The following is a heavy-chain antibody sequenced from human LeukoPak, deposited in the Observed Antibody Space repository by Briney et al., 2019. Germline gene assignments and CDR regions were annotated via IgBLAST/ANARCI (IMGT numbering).Heavy chain of an antibody. D-gene: IGHD3-16*01. CDR2: VYYSGGA. J-gene: IGHJ3*02. CDR1: GDSFSSYY. Sequence: SETLSLTCSVSGDSFSSYYWHWIRQPPGKGLERIGNVYYSGGASYNPSLKSRLTISVASSKYQFSLKLDSVTAADTAIYYCARQMTTLPPGRTFNIWGQGTMVIVSS. CDR3: ARQMTTLPPGRTFNI. V-gene: IGHV4-59*01.